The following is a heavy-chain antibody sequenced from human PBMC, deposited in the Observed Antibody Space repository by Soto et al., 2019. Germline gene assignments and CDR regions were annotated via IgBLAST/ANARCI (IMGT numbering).Heavy chain of an antibody. CDR3: ARRARPDFYYMDV. V-gene: IGHV3-64*01. CDR2: ISSNGVGT. Sequence: EVQLAESGGGLAQPGGSLRLYFADSGFTLSGYAMDWVRQGPGKGLEYVSGISSNGVGTYYANSVQGRFTISRDNSKNTVYLQMGSLSPEDMAVYYCARRARPDFYYMDVWGKGTTVTVSS. D-gene: IGHD6-6*01. CDR1: GFTLSGYA. J-gene: IGHJ6*03.